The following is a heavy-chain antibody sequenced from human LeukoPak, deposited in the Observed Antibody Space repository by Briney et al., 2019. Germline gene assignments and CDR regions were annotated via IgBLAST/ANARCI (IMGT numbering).Heavy chain of an antibody. CDR2: IYSGGST. Sequence: PGGSLRLSCAASGFTFSDYYMSWVRQAPGKGLEWVSVIYSGGSTYYADSVKGRFTISRDNSKNTFYLQMNSLRAEDTAVYYCARGGPTYFDSWGQGTLVTVSS. V-gene: IGHV3-53*01. J-gene: IGHJ4*02. CDR1: GFTFSDYY. CDR3: ARGGPTYFDS.